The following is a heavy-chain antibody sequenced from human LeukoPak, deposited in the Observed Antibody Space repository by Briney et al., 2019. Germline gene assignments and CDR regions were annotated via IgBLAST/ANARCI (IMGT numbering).Heavy chain of an antibody. CDR1: GFTFSSYA. V-gene: IGHV3-23*01. CDR3: AKDSVGGLHDAFDI. D-gene: IGHD2-15*01. J-gene: IGHJ3*02. CDR2: ISSGAGST. Sequence: GSLRLSCAASGFTFSSYAMSWVRQAPGKGLMWVSHISSGAGSTHYADSVKGRFTISRDNSKNTLYLQMNSLRAEDTAVYYCAKDSVGGLHDAFDIWGQGTMVTVSS.